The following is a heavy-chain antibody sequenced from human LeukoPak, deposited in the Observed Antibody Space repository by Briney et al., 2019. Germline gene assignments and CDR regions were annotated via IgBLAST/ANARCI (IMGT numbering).Heavy chain of an antibody. J-gene: IGHJ4*02. Sequence: ASVKVSCKASGYTFTSYGISWVRQAPGQGLEWMGWISAYNGNTNYAQKLQGRVTMTTDISTSTAYMELRSLRSDDTAVYYCAREPPNTYYDYVWGSYRLLALDYWGQGTLVTVSS. CDR3: AREPPNTYYDYVWGSYRLLALDY. D-gene: IGHD3-16*02. CDR2: ISAYNGNT. V-gene: IGHV1-18*01. CDR1: GYTFTSYG.